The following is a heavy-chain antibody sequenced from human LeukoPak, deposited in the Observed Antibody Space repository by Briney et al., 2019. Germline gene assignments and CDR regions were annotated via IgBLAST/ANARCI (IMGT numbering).Heavy chain of an antibody. CDR2: IYSVGST. V-gene: IGHV3-53*01. CDR1: GFTVSSSY. D-gene: IGHD3-22*01. Sequence: GGSLRLSCAASGFTVSSSYMSWVRQAPGKGLEWVSVIYSVGSTYYADSVKGRFTISRDYSKNTLYLQMNSLRAEDTAVYYCARDYYDSSGYRAFDIWGQGTMVTVSS. J-gene: IGHJ3*02. CDR3: ARDYYDSSGYRAFDI.